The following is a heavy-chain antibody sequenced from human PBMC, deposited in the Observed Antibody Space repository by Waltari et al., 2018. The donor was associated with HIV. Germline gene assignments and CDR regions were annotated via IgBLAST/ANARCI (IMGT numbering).Heavy chain of an antibody. D-gene: IGHD6-13*01. V-gene: IGHV3-48*01. CDR1: GFTFSSYR. J-gene: IGHJ6*02. Sequence: EVQLVESGGGLVQPGGSLRLSCAVSGFTFSSYRMNWVRQAPGKGLEWFSNISRRSSTIYYADSVKGRLTISRDNAKISLYLQMNRLRAEDTAVYYCARDRGYSSTHYGMDVWGQGTTVTVSS. CDR3: ARDRGYSSTHYGMDV. CDR2: ISRRSSTI.